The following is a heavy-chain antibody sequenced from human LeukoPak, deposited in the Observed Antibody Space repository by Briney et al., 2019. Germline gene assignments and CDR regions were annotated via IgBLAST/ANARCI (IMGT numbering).Heavy chain of an antibody. J-gene: IGHJ1*01. Sequence: SETLSLTCTVSGGSISTYYCNWIRQPPGKGLEWIGYIYHSGSTNYNPSLQSRVTISVDTSKNQFSLNLNSVTAADTAVYYCARGGAARLHFQNWGQGTLVTVSS. D-gene: IGHD6-6*01. CDR3: ARGGAARLHFQN. CDR1: GGSISTYY. V-gene: IGHV4-59*01. CDR2: IYHSGST.